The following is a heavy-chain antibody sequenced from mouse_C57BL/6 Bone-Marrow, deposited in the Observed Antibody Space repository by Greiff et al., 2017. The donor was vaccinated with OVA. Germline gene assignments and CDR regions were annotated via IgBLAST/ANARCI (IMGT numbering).Heavy chain of an antibody. J-gene: IGHJ1*03. Sequence: QVQLQQSGAELARPGASVKLSCKASGYTFTSYGISWVKQRTGQGLEWIGEIYPRSGNTYYNEKFKGKATLTADKSSSTAYMELRSLTSEDSAVYFWARPYSSSIYWYFDVWGTGTTVTVSS. V-gene: IGHV1-81*01. D-gene: IGHD1-1*01. CDR2: IYPRSGNT. CDR3: ARPYSSSIYWYFDV. CDR1: GYTFTSYG.